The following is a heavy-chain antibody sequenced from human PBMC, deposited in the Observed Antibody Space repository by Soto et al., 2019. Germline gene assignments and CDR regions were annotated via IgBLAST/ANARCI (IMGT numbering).Heavy chain of an antibody. CDR3: AKEYKTLIGGDFYYFDY. D-gene: IGHD2-21*02. Sequence: GGSLRLSCAASGFTFSSYAMSWVRQAPGKGLEWVSAISGSGGSTYYADSVKGRFTISRDNSKNTLYLQMNSLRAEDTAVYYCAKEYKTLIGGDFYYFDYWGQGTLVTVSS. CDR1: GFTFSSYA. V-gene: IGHV3-23*01. J-gene: IGHJ4*02. CDR2: ISGSGGST.